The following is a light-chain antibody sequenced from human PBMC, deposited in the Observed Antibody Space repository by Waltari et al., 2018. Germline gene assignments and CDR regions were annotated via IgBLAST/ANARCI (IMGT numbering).Light chain of an antibody. CDR2: EGN. V-gene: IGLV2-23*01. CDR3: CSYAGSSAPRV. CDR1: SSDVGNYNP. Sequence: QSALTQPASVSGSPGQSITISCTGPSSDVGNYNPVSWYQQHPGKAPKLMIYEGNKRPSGVSNRFSGSKSGNMASLTISGLQAEDEADYYCCSYAGSSAPRVFGGGTKLTVL. J-gene: IGLJ3*02.